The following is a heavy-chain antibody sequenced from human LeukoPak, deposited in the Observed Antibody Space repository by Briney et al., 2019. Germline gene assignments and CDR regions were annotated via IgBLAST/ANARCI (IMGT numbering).Heavy chain of an antibody. CDR2: MNPNSGNT. J-gene: IGHJ5*02. Sequence: ASVKVSCKASGYTFTSYDINWVRQATGRGLEGMGWMNPNSGNTGYAQKFQGRVTITRNTSISTAYMELSSLRSEDTAVYYCARGQGYGDYPSWFDPWGQGTLVTVSS. V-gene: IGHV1-8*03. CDR3: ARGQGYGDYPSWFDP. CDR1: GYTFTSYD. D-gene: IGHD4-17*01.